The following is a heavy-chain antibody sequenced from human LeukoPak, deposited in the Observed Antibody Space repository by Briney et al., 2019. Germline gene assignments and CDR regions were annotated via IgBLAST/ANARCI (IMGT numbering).Heavy chain of an antibody. CDR1: GFTFSGYA. D-gene: IGHD3-22*01. J-gene: IGHJ3*02. Sequence: GGSLRLSCAASGFTFSGYAMSWVRQAPGKGLEWVSAISIDGSHTYYADSVRGRFTISRDNSKNTLYLQMNSLRAEETAVYYCAKSYDTSGRRAFDIWGQGTMVTVSS. V-gene: IGHV3-23*01. CDR3: AKSYDTSGRRAFDI. CDR2: ISIDGSHT.